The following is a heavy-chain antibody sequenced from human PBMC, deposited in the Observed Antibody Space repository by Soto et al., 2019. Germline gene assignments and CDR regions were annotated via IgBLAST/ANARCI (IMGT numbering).Heavy chain of an antibody. V-gene: IGHV4-31*03. Sequence: SETLSLTCTVSGTSFRSGGYYWCWIRQHPGKGLEWTGYIYHSGHTYYNPSLKSRVTISEDTSKNQFSLKLSSVTAGELVVDFCVRAKYYHDSTCYSDRVLDYWGQGTQVTVSS. J-gene: IGHJ4*02. CDR1: GTSFRSGGYY. CDR2: IYHSGHT. D-gene: IGHD3-22*01. CDR3: VRAKYYHDSTCYSDRVLDY.